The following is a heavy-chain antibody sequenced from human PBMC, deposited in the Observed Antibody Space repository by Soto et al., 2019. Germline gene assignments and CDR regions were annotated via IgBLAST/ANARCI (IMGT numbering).Heavy chain of an antibody. CDR3: ARERLNTGWYGFDY. V-gene: IGHV1-18*04. CDR2: FSNRNGVT. J-gene: IGHJ4*02. D-gene: IGHD6-19*01. Sequence: GASVKVSCKTSGYTFANFDFSWVRQAPVQGLEWMGWFSNRNGVTNYAENFRDRVTISTDTSTNTVYMELRSLRSDDTAVYFCARERLNTGWYGFDYWGQGTQVTVSS. CDR1: GYTFANFD.